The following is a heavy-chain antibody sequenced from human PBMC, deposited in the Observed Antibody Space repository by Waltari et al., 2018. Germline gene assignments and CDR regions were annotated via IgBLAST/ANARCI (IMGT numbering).Heavy chain of an antibody. CDR2: INHSGST. V-gene: IGHV4-34*01. CDR3: ARYCSGGSCYHYYGMDV. Sequence: QVQLQQWGAGLLKPSETLSLTCAVYGGSFSGYYWSWIRQPPGKGLEWIGEINHSGSTNYNPALKSRVTISVDTSKNQFSLKLSSVTAADTAVYYCARYCSGGSCYHYYGMDVWGQGTTVTVSS. J-gene: IGHJ6*02. CDR1: GGSFSGYY. D-gene: IGHD2-15*01.